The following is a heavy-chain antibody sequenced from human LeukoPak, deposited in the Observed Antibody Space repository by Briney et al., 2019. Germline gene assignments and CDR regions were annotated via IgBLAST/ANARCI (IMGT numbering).Heavy chain of an antibody. Sequence: GGSLRLSCAGSGFTFSDYHMSWIRQAPGKGLQWVSYISSSGSTIYYADSVKGRLTISRDNAKNSLYLQMNSLRAEDTAVYYCARVSYGDYDLNYWGQGTLVTVSS. V-gene: IGHV3-11*04. CDR3: ARVSYGDYDLNY. CDR1: GFTFSDYH. CDR2: ISSSGSTI. D-gene: IGHD4-17*01. J-gene: IGHJ4*02.